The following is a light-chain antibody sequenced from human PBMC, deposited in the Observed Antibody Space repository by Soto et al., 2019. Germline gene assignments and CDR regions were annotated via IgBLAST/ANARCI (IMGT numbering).Light chain of an antibody. CDR3: CSYAGSSNV. Sequence: QSVLTQPASVSGSPGQSITISCTGTSSDVGGYNYVSWYQQHPGKAPKLIVYEGSKRPSGVSNRFSGSKSGNTASLTISGLQADDEADYYCCSYAGSSNVFGTGTKVTVL. CDR1: SSDVGGYNY. CDR2: EGS. J-gene: IGLJ1*01. V-gene: IGLV2-23*03.